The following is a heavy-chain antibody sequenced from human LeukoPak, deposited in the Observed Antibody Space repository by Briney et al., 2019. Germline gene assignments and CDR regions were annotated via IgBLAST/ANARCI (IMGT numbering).Heavy chain of an antibody. D-gene: IGHD3-10*01. Sequence: GGSLRLSCAASGFTFSNYAMHWVRQPPGKGQEWVALISYDGSNKYYADSVKGRFTISRDNSKNTMYLQMNSLRAEDTAVYYCARDLYYYGSGSLPDYWGQGTLVTVSS. V-gene: IGHV3-30-3*01. CDR2: ISYDGSNK. CDR3: ARDLYYYGSGSLPDY. CDR1: GFTFSNYA. J-gene: IGHJ4*02.